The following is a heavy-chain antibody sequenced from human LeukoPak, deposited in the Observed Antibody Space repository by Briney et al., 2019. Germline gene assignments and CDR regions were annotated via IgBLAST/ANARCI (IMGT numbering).Heavy chain of an antibody. Sequence: ASVKVSCKASGGTFSSYAISWVRQAPGQGLEWMGGIIPIFGTANYAQKFQGRVTITADESTSTAYMELSSLRSEDTAVYYCARAMLRSTYYYDSSGYYYGDYLDYWGQGTLVTVSS. CDR3: ARAMLRSTYYYDSSGYYYGDYLDY. CDR2: IIPIFGTA. D-gene: IGHD3-22*01. V-gene: IGHV1-69*13. J-gene: IGHJ4*02. CDR1: GGTFSSYA.